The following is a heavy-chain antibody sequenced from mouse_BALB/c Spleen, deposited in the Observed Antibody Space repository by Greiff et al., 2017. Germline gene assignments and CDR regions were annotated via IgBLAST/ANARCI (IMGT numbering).Heavy chain of an antibody. D-gene: IGHD2-4*01. V-gene: IGHV1S34*01. CDR3: ARTMITTRDWFAY. Sequence: LVKTGASVKISCKASGYSFTGYYMHWVKQSHGKSLEWIGYISCYNGATSYNQKFKGKATFTVDTSSSTAYMQFNSLTSEDSAVYYCARTMITTRDWFAYWGQGTLVTVSA. CDR1: GYSFTGYY. CDR2: ISCYNGAT. J-gene: IGHJ3*01.